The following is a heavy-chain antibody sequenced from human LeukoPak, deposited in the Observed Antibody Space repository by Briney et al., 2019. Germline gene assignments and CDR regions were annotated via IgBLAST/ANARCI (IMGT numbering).Heavy chain of an antibody. D-gene: IGHD6-13*01. V-gene: IGHV4-39*01. CDR1: GGSLSSSGSY. CDR2: IYYSGST. CDR3: ARQASSNSASFDY. J-gene: IGHJ4*02. Sequence: PSETLSLTCTVSGGSLSSSGSYWGWIRQPPGKGLEWIGSIYYSGSTYSNPSLKSRLTISVDTSKNQFSLKLSSVTAADTAVYYCARQASSNSASFDYWGQGTLVTVSS.